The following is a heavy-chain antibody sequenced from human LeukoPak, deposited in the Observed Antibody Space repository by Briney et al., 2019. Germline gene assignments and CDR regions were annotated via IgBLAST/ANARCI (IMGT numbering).Heavy chain of an antibody. J-gene: IGHJ4*02. D-gene: IGHD2-21*02. CDR2: ISSSGSTI. CDR3: ARDVLPVSYCGGDCYPDY. Sequence: KTGGSLRLSCAASGFTFSDYYMSWIRQAPGKGLEWVSYISSSGSTIYYADSVKGRFTISRDNAKNSLYLQMNSLRAEDTAVYYCARDVLPVSYCGGDCYPDYWGQGTLVTVSS. V-gene: IGHV3-11*04. CDR1: GFTFSDYY.